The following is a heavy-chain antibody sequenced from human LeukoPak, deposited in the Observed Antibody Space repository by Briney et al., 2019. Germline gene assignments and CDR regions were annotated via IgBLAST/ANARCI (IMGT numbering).Heavy chain of an antibody. CDR2: IYYSGST. V-gene: IGHV4-30-4*01. Sequence: SETLSLTCTVSGGSISSGDYYWSWIRQPPGKGLEWIGYIYYSGSTYYNPSLKSRVTISVDTSKNQFSLKLSSVTAADTAVYHCARTYYDSSGYYASYYFDYWGQGTLVTVSS. CDR1: GGSISSGDYY. D-gene: IGHD3-22*01. J-gene: IGHJ4*02. CDR3: ARTYYDSSGYYASYYFDY.